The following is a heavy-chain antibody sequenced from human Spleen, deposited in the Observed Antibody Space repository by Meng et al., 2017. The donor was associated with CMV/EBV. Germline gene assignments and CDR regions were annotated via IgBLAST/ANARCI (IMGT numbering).Heavy chain of an antibody. J-gene: IGHJ4*02. CDR3: ARDRIAAPPHY. CDR1: RGSISSSSHY. CDR2: ILYGGST. D-gene: IGHD6-6*01. V-gene: IGHV4-39*07. Sequence: GSLRLSCTVSRGSISSSSHYWGWVRQAPGKGLEWIGSILYGGSTFYNPSLKSRVSISVDTSKNQFSLKLSSVTAADTAVYYCARDRIAAPPHYWGQGTLVTVSS.